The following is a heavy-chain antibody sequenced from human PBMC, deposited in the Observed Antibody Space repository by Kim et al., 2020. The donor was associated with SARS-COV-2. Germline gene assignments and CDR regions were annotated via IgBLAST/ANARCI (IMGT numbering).Heavy chain of an antibody. J-gene: IGHJ6*03. Sequence: GGSLRLSCIASGFRFSGYTFHWIRQAPGKGLECVAVISFGETRIFYADSVKGRFTISRDDSKSTLFLQMNSLRGDDTGLYYCARDGRGSDPSIDYFNFYMHVWGKGTTVTVSS. V-gene: IGHV3-30*04. CDR1: GFRFSGYT. CDR3: ARDGRGSDPSIDYFNFYMHV. CDR2: ISFGETRI. D-gene: IGHD1-26*01.